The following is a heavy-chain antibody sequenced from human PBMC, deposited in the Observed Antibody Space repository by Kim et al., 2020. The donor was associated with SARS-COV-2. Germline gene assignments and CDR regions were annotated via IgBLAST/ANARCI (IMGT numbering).Heavy chain of an antibody. CDR2: IYSSGST. CDR1: GFTVSSNY. D-gene: IGHD3-22*01. Sequence: GGSLRLSCAASGFTVSSNYMSWVRQAPGKGLEWVSVIYSSGSTYYADSVKGRFTISRDNSKNTLYLQMNSLRAEDTAVYYCARTSPDYYDSSEWPYAFDIWGQGTMVTVSS. CDR3: ARTSPDYYDSSEWPYAFDI. V-gene: IGHV3-53*01. J-gene: IGHJ3*02.